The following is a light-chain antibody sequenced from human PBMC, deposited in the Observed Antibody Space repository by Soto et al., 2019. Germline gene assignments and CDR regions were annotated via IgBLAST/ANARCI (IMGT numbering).Light chain of an antibody. CDR1: QSVINS. V-gene: IGKV3-15*01. CDR2: GAS. Sequence: EIVMTQSPATLSVSPGERATLSCRASQSVINSLAWYEQKRGQAPRLLMYGASTRATGIPARFSGSGSGTEFTLTISSLQSEDFAVYYCQQYNNWPPLTFGGGTKVDIK. J-gene: IGKJ4*01. CDR3: QQYNNWPPLT.